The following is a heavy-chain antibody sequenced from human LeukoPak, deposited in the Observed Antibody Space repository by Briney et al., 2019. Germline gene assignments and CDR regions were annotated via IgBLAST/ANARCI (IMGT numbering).Heavy chain of an antibody. CDR3: APRPADGSWYGVFDF. CDR2: IYSSGST. D-gene: IGHD3-10*01. Sequence: SETLSLVCSVSGVSMTSYYWSWIRQAPGKAPEWIGYIYSSGSTNYNPSLNSRVTMSLDASKNQFSLKLTFVTAADTAVYYCAPRPADGSWYGVFDFWSRGTLVTVSS. V-gene: IGHV4-59*01. CDR1: GVSMTSYY. J-gene: IGHJ4*01.